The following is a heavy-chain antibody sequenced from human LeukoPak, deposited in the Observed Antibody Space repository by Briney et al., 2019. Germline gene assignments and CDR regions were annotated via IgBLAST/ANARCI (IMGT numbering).Heavy chain of an antibody. D-gene: IGHD2-2*01. Sequence: SETLSLTCTVSGASISSYYWSWIRQSAGKGLEWIGRIYTNESTNYNPSLKSRVTMSVDTSKNQFSLKLSSVTAADTAVYYCARGPIVVVPAPGGMDVWGQGTTVTVSS. CDR2: IYTNEST. V-gene: IGHV4-4*07. J-gene: IGHJ6*02. CDR3: ARGPIVVVPAPGGMDV. CDR1: GASISSYY.